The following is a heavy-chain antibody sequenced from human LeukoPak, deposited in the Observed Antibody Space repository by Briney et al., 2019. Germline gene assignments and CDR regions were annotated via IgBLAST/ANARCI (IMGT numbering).Heavy chain of an antibody. Sequence: GGSLRLSCAASGFTFSGFEMNWVRQAPGKGLEWVSYSSSSGSTIYYADSVKGRFTISRDSSRSTLYLQINSLRAEDTAIYYCAKGLSSMASFDYWGQGTLVTVSS. CDR2: SSSSGSTI. CDR3: AKGLSSMASFDY. V-gene: IGHV3-48*03. J-gene: IGHJ4*02. CDR1: GFTFSGFE. D-gene: IGHD2-8*01.